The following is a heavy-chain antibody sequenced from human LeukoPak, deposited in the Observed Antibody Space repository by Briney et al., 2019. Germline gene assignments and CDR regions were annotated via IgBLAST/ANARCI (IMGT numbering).Heavy chain of an antibody. D-gene: IGHD3-22*01. CDR1: GFTFSSYS. CDR2: IKEAGTET. Sequence: PGGSLRLSCGASGFTFSSYSMTWVRQAPGKGLEWVATIKEAGTETFYVDSVKGRFTISRDNAKNSLFLQMNGLRAEDTAVYFCATDDLKSRGYYNIEDWGQGTLVTVSS. CDR3: ATDDLKSRGYYNIED. J-gene: IGHJ4*02. V-gene: IGHV3-7*04.